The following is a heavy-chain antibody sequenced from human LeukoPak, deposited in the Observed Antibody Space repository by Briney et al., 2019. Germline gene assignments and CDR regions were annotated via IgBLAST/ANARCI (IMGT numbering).Heavy chain of an antibody. CDR3: TTRPLGSCSSNSCQGLDY. D-gene: IGHD2-2*01. Sequence: GRSLRLSCAASGFTFSSYSMNWVRQAPGKGLEWVSYISSSSTIYYADSVKGRFTISRDNSKNTLYLQMNSVRAEDTAVYYCTTRPLGSCSSNSCQGLDYWGQGTLVTVSS. V-gene: IGHV3-48*01. J-gene: IGHJ4*02. CDR1: GFTFSSYS. CDR2: ISSSSTI.